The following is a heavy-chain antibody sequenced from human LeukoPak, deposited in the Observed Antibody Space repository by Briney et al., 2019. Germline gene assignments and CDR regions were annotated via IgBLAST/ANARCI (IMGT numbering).Heavy chain of an antibody. D-gene: IGHD2-2*01. CDR1: GYTFTSYG. V-gene: IGHV1-18*01. J-gene: IGHJ5*02. Sequence: ASVKVSCKASGYTFTSYGISWVRQAPGQGLEWMGWISAYNGNTNYAQKLQGRVTMITDISTSTAYMELRSLRSDDTAVYYCARGLVVVPAAMVFWFDPWGQGTLVTVSS. CDR2: ISAYNGNT. CDR3: ARGLVVVPAAMVFWFDP.